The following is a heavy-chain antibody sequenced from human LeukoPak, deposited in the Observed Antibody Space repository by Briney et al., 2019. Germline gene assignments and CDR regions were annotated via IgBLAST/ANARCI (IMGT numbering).Heavy chain of an antibody. CDR3: ARAPLTRTTPYYFDY. V-gene: IGHV3-7*01. D-gene: IGHD4-11*01. Sequence: GGSLRLSCAASGFTFSDYYMSWVRQAPGKGLEWVANIKQDGSEKYYVDSVKGRFTISRDNAKNSLYLQMNSLRAEDTAVYYCARAPLTRTTPYYFDYWGQGTLVTVSS. CDR1: GFTFSDYY. CDR2: IKQDGSEK. J-gene: IGHJ4*02.